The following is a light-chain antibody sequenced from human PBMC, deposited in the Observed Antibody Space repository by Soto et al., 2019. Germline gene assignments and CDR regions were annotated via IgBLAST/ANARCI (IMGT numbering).Light chain of an antibody. CDR2: EVT. J-gene: IGLJ2*01. CDR1: SSDVGGYNY. Sequence: QSVLTQPPSASGSPGQSVTISCTGTSSDVGGYNYVSWYQQQPGKAPKVMIYEVTKRPSGVPDRFSGSKSGNTASLTVSGLQAEDEADYYCSSYAGSNHVVFGGGTKVTVL. CDR3: SSYAGSNHVV. V-gene: IGLV2-8*01.